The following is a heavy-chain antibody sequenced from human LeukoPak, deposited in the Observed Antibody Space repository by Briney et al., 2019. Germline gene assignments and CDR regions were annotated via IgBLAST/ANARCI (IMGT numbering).Heavy chain of an antibody. CDR2: INHSGST. D-gene: IGHD5-18*01. CDR3: ARGTPWIQLWLRKARNYFDS. J-gene: IGHJ4*02. CDR1: GGSISNYY. Sequence: PSETLSLTCTVSGGSISNYYWSWIRQPPGKGLEWIGEINHSGSTNYNPSLKSRVTISVDTSKNQFSLKLSSVTAADTAVYYCARGTPWIQLWLRKARNYFDSWGQGTLVTVSS. V-gene: IGHV4-34*01.